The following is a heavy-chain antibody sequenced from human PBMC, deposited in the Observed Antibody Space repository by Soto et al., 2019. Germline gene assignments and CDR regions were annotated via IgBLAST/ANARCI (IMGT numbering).Heavy chain of an antibody. Sequence: QVQLVQSGAEVKKPGASVKVSCKASGYTFTSYAMHWVRQAPGQRLEWMGWINAGNGNTKYSQKFQGRVTITRDTYESTDYTEMSSMRSEDTAVYYCASCESLYWYFDRWGRGTLVTVSS. V-gene: IGHV1-3*01. CDR1: GYTFTSYA. D-gene: IGHD2-21*01. J-gene: IGHJ2*01. CDR3: ASCESLYWYFDR. CDR2: INAGNGNT.